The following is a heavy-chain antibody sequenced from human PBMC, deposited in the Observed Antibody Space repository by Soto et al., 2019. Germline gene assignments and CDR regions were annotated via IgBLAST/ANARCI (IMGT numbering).Heavy chain of an antibody. CDR3: AKEGGLSGSYYISSSYYFDY. D-gene: IGHD1-26*01. V-gene: IGHV3-30*18. CDR2: ISYDGSNT. J-gene: IGHJ4*02. Sequence: GGSLRLSCVASGSTFSSYGMHWVRQAPGKGLEWVAIISYDGSNTYYADSVKGRFTISRDNSKNTLYLQMNSLRAEDTSVYYCAKEGGLSGSYYISSSYYFDYWGQGTLVTVSS. CDR1: GSTFSSYG.